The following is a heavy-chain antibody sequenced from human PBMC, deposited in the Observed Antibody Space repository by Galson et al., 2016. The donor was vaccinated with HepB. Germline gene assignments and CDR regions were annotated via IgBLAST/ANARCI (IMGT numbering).Heavy chain of an antibody. CDR3: ARVREQVVYPYYYFGMDV. CDR1: GFSLNTSGMC. CDR2: IDWNDEK. Sequence: PALVKPTQTLTLTCTFSGFSLNTSGMCVNWVRQPPGKALEWLALIDWNDEKHYSKSLKTGLTVSKDTSKNQVVLRMTNMDPVDTATYYCARVREQVVYPYYYFGMDVWGQGTTVAVSS. V-gene: IGHV2-70*19. D-gene: IGHD6-6*01. J-gene: IGHJ6*02.